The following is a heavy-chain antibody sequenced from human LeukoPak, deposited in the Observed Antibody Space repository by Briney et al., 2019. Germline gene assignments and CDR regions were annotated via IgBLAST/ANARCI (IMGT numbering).Heavy chain of an antibody. CDR3: ARGVTPFDY. V-gene: IGHV4-34*01. Sequence: SETLSLTCAVYGGSFSGYYWSWIRQPPGKGLEWIGEINHSGSTNYNPSLKSRVTISVDTSKNQFSLKLSSVTAADTAVYYCARGVTPFDYWGQGTLVTVSS. J-gene: IGHJ4*02. CDR1: GGSFSGYY. CDR2: INHSGST. D-gene: IGHD2-21*02.